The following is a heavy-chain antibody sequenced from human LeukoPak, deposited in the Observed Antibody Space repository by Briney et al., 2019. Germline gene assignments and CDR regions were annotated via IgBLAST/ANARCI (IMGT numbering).Heavy chain of an antibody. Sequence: GGSLRLSCAASGFTFSSYAMNWVRQAPGKGLEWVSGISCSGGSTNYADSVEGRFTVSRDNSNNTVYLQMNSLRADDTAVYYCAKDARRDGYSYDYWGQGTLVTASS. CDR2: ISCSGGST. CDR1: GFTFSSYA. D-gene: IGHD5-24*01. J-gene: IGHJ4*02. CDR3: AKDARRDGYSYDY. V-gene: IGHV3-23*01.